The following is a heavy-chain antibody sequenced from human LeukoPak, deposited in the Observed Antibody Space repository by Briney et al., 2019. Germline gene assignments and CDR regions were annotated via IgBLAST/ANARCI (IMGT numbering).Heavy chain of an antibody. Sequence: PGGSLRLSCAASGFTFSSYAMSWVRQAPGKGLEWVSAISGSGCSTYYADSVKGRFTISRDNSKNTLYLQMNSLRAEDTAVYYCAKASNYGSGSYYPRGVDYWGQGTLVTVSS. V-gene: IGHV3-23*01. CDR1: GFTFSSYA. CDR3: AKASNYGSGSYYPRGVDY. J-gene: IGHJ4*02. D-gene: IGHD3-10*01. CDR2: ISGSGCST.